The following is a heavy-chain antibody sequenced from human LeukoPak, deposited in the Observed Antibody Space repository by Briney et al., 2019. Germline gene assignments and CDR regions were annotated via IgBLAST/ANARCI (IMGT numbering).Heavy chain of an antibody. J-gene: IGHJ4*02. Sequence: SSVNVSCRASGGXFSSYAMSWVRQAPGQGLEWMGGIIPIFGTANYAQKFQGRVTITAHESTSTAYMDLSSLRSEDTAVYYCAGGADVGLYTFDYWGQGTLVTVSS. CDR1: GGXFSSYA. V-gene: IGHV1-69*13. D-gene: IGHD2-2*02. CDR2: IIPIFGTA. CDR3: AGGADVGLYTFDY.